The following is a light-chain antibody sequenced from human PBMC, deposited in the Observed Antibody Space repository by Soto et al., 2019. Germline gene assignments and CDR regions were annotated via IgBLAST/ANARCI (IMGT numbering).Light chain of an antibody. V-gene: IGKV3-20*01. J-gene: IGKJ1*01. Sequence: EIVLTPSPGTLSLSPVERATLSCRASQSVTSTYLAWYQQKPGQAPRLLIYGASSRATGIPDRFSGSGSGTVFTLTINILEPDDFAVYYCQKYGSSPWKCGQGTKGDIK. CDR3: QKYGSSPWK. CDR1: QSVTSTY. CDR2: GAS.